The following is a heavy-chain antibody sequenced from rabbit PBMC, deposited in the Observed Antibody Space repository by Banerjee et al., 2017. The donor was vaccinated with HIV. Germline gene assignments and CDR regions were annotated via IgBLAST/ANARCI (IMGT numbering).Heavy chain of an antibody. J-gene: IGHJ4*01. V-gene: IGHV1S45*01. CDR3: ARDPSVDISIYGDFNL. CDR2: IYSNSGGT. Sequence: QEQLVESGGGLVQPEGSLTLTCTASGFDFSSNVMCWVRQAPGKGLEWIGCIYSNSGGTYYASWAKGRFTISKTSSTTVTLQMTSLTDADTATYFCARDPSVDISIYGDFNLWGQGTLVTVS. CDR1: GFDFSSNV. D-gene: IGHD8-1*01.